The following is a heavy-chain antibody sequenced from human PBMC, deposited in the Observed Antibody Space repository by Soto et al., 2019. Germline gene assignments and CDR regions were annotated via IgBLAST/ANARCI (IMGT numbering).Heavy chain of an antibody. CDR1: GYTFTSYA. CDR3: ARTEYYYDSSGYLYYYGMDV. J-gene: IGHJ6*02. D-gene: IGHD3-22*01. Sequence: ASVKVSCKASGYTFTSYAMHWVRQAPGQRLEWMGWINAGNGNTKYSQKFQGRVTITRDTSASTAYMELSSLRSEDTAVYYCARTEYYYDSSGYLYYYGMDVWGQGTLVTVSS. CDR2: INAGNGNT. V-gene: IGHV1-3*01.